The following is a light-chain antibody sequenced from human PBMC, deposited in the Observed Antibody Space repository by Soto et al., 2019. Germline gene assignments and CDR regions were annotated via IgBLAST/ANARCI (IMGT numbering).Light chain of an antibody. V-gene: IGKV1-17*01. CDR3: QQYNSYST. CDR2: AAS. J-gene: IGKJ1*01. Sequence: DIQMTQSPASLSASVGDRFTISCRASQGIGNDLGWYQQKPGKAPKRLIYAASSLQSGVPSRFGGSGSGTVFTLTISRLQPDDFAIYYCQQYNSYSTFGQGTKVDIK. CDR1: QGIGND.